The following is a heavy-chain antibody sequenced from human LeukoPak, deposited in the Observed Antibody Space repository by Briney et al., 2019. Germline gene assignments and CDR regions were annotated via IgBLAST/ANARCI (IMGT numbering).Heavy chain of an antibody. J-gene: IGHJ1*01. Sequence: GGSLRLSCAASGFTFSTYWMHWVRQAPGKGLVWVSRIKSDGSTNYVDSVKGRFTISRDNAKNTVSLQMNSLRPEDTGVYYCARAPSEIGGYYPEYFRHWGQGTLVTVSS. D-gene: IGHD3-22*01. CDR3: ARAPSEIGGYYPEYFRH. CDR1: GFTFSTYW. CDR2: IKSDGST. V-gene: IGHV3-74*01.